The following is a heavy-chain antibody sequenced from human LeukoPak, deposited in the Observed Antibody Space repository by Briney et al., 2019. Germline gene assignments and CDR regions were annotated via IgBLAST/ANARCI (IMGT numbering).Heavy chain of an antibody. CDR1: GFTFSSYA. CDR2: ISSKGGST. D-gene: IGHD2-15*01. J-gene: IGHJ4*02. Sequence: GGSLRLSCAASGFTFSSYAMHWVRQAPGKGLEYVSAISSKGGSTYYANSVKDRFTISRDNSKNTLYLQMGSLRAEDMAVYYCARDNGCSGGSCYATNFDYWGQGTLVTVSS. V-gene: IGHV3-64*01. CDR3: ARDNGCSGGSCYATNFDY.